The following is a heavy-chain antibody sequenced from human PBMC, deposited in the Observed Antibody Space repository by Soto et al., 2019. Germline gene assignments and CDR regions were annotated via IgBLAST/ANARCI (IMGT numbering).Heavy chain of an antibody. D-gene: IGHD1-1*01. CDR2: INAGNGNT. V-gene: IGHV1-3*01. CDR1: GYTFTSYA. CDR3: ARVSRYRDFDY. J-gene: IGHJ4*02. Sequence: GASVKISCKASGYTFTSYAMHWVRQAPGQRLEWMGWINAGNGNTKYSQKFQGRVTITRDTSASTAYMELSSLRSEDTAVYYCARVSRYRDFDYWGQGTLVTVSS.